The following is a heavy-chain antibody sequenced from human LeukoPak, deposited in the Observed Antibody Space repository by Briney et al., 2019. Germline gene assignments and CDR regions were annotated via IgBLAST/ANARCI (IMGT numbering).Heavy chain of an antibody. CDR3: ARDRGVKGKYKMAFDY. V-gene: IGHV4-4*07. CDR1: GGSISSYY. D-gene: IGHD5-24*01. CDR2: IYTSGST. J-gene: IGHJ4*02. Sequence: PSETLSLTCTVSGGSISSYYWSWIRQPAGKGLEWIGRIYTSGSTNYNPSLKSRVTMSVDTSKNQFSLKLSSVTAADTAVYYCARDRGVKGKYKMAFDYWGQGTLVTVSS.